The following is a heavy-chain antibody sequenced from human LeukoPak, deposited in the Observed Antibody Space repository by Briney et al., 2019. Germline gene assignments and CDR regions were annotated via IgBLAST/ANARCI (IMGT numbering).Heavy chain of an antibody. CDR2: LWNDGSHP. CDR3: AKDSDEYGDSYVDN. V-gene: IGHV3-33*06. J-gene: IGHJ4*02. CDR1: GFTFSNYG. D-gene: IGHD4-17*01. Sequence: QPGGSLRLSRAASGFTFSNYGMHWVRQAPGKGLEWVAALWNDGSHPFYEDSVKGRFTISRDNGKNTLYLQMTSLRAEDTAVYYCAKDSDEYGDSYVDNWGQGILVTVSS.